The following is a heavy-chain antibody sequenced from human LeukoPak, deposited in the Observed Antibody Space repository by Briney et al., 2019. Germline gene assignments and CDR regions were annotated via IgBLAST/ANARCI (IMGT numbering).Heavy chain of an antibody. CDR1: GFTFSSYW. J-gene: IGHJ4*02. Sequence: PGGSLRLSCAASGFTFSSYWMSWVRQAPGKGLVWVSRINSDGSSTSYADSVKGRFTISRDNAKNTLYLQMNSLRAEDTAVYYCARMSELLWFGELEDYWGQGTLVTVSS. CDR2: INSDGSST. CDR3: ARMSELLWFGELEDY. V-gene: IGHV3-74*01. D-gene: IGHD3-10*01.